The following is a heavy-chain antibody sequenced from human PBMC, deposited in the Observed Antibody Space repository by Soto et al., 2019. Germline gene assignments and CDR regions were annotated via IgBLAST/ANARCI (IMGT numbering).Heavy chain of an antibody. D-gene: IGHD6-6*01. Sequence: GGSLRLSCAASGFTFSSYAMNWVRQAPGKGLEWVAHITDGLTKHYADFVQGRFIISRDNSKNTLYLQMNSLRAEDTAVYYCAKTAGIAARTEYFQHWGQGTLVTVSS. CDR3: AKTAGIAARTEYFQH. CDR2: ITDGLTK. J-gene: IGHJ1*01. CDR1: GFTFSSYA. V-gene: IGHV3-23*01.